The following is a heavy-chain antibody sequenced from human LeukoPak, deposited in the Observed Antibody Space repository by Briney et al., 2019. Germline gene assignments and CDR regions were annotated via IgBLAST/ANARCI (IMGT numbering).Heavy chain of an antibody. D-gene: IGHD3-22*01. J-gene: IGHJ4*02. Sequence: ASVKVSCKASGYTFTSYGISWVRQAPGQGLEWMGWISAYNGNTNYAQKPQGRVTMTTDTSTSTAYMELRSLRSDDTAVYYCAREDSSGYYLDYWGQGTLVTVSS. CDR2: ISAYNGNT. V-gene: IGHV1-18*01. CDR3: AREDSSGYYLDY. CDR1: GYTFTSYG.